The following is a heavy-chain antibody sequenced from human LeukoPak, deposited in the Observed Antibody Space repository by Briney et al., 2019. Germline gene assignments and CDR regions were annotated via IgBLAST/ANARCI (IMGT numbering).Heavy chain of an antibody. V-gene: IGHV3-66*01. CDR3: AVGYCSGGSCYYH. CDR2: IYSGGST. CDR1: GFTVSSNY. D-gene: IGHD2-15*01. J-gene: IGHJ4*02. Sequence: PGGSLRLSCAASGFTVSSNYMSWVRQAPGKGLEWVSVIYSGGSTYYADSVKGRFTISRDNSKNTLYPQMNSLRAEDTAVYYCAVGYCSGGSCYYHWGQGTLVTVSS.